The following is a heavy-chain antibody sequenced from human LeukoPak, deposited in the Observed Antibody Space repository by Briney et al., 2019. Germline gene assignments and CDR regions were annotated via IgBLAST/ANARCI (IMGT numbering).Heavy chain of an antibody. J-gene: IGHJ3*02. V-gene: IGHV4-59*01. D-gene: IGHD3-22*01. Sequence: SETLTLTCTVSGGSISSYYWSWIRQPPGKGLEWIGYIYYGGSTNYNPSLKSRVTISVDTSKNQFSLKLSSVTAADTAVYYCARDYEVRRYYLPDAFDIWGQGTMVTVSS. CDR3: ARDYEVRRYYLPDAFDI. CDR2: IYYGGST. CDR1: GGSISSYY.